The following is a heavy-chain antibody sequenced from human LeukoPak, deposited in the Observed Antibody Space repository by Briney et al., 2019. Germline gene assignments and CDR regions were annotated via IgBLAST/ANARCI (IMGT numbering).Heavy chain of an antibody. J-gene: IGHJ5*02. Sequence: ASVKVSCKASGYTFTGYYMHWVRQAPGQGLEWMGWINPNRGGTNYAQKFQGRVTMTRDTSISTAYMELSRLRSDDTAVYYCARDGRVMVRGVNNWFDPWGQGTLVTVSS. CDR3: ARDGRVMVRGVNNWFDP. CDR1: GYTFTGYY. D-gene: IGHD3-10*01. CDR2: INPNRGGT. V-gene: IGHV1-2*02.